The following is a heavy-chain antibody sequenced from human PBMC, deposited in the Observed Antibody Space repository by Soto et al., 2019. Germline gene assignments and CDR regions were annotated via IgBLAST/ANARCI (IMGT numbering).Heavy chain of an antibody. CDR3: AAVEYATMVRGVIGFDP. CDR1: GFSFSSSA. J-gene: IGHJ5*02. Sequence: QMQLVESGPEVKKPGTSVKVSCKASGFSFSSSAMQWVRQARGQRLEWIGWIVVGSGNTNYAQKFQERGTITRDMSTSTAYMELSSLRSEDTAVYYCAAVEYATMVRGVIGFDPWGQGTLVTVSS. CDR2: IVVGSGNT. V-gene: IGHV1-58*02. D-gene: IGHD3-10*01.